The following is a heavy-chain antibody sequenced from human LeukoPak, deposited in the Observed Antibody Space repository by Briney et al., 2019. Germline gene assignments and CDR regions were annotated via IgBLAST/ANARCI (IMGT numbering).Heavy chain of an antibody. CDR2: IYSGGST. CDR3: AREDKVTPFDY. D-gene: IGHD4-23*01. CDR1: GFTVSSSY. Sequence: PGGSLRLSCAASGFTVSSSYMSWVRQAPGKGLERVSVIYSGGSTYYADSVKGRFTISRDNSKNTLYLQMNSLRAEDTAVYYCAREDKVTPFDYWGQGTLVTVSS. J-gene: IGHJ4*02. V-gene: IGHV3-66*01.